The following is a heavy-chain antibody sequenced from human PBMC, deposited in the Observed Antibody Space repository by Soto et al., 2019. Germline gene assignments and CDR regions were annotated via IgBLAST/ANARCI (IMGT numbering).Heavy chain of an antibody. CDR2: MNPNSGNT. V-gene: IGHV1-8*02. J-gene: IGHJ3*02. Sequence: GASVKVSCKASGGTFSSYAINWVRQATGQGLEWMGWMNPNSGNTGYAQKFQGRVTMTRNTSISTAYMELSSLRSEDTAVYYCASTGITGTLMWAFDIWGQGTMVTVSS. CDR3: ASTGITGTLMWAFDI. CDR1: GGTFSSYA. D-gene: IGHD1-20*01.